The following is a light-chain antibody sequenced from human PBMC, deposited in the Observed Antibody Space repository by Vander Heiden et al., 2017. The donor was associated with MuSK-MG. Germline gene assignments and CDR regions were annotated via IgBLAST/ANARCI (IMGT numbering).Light chain of an antibody. CDR1: ENVGGY. CDR3: QQRSHWPLIT. CDR2: DAS. Sequence: VLTQSPATLSLSPGERATLSCRASENVGGYLAWYQQKPGQAPRLLIYDASNRAAGIPARFSGSGSGTDYTLTITSLHSEDFAVYYCQQRSHWPLITFGQGTRLEIE. V-gene: IGKV3-11*01. J-gene: IGKJ5*01.